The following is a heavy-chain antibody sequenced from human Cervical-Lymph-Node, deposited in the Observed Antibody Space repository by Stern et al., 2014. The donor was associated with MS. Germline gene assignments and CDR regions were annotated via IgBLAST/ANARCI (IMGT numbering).Heavy chain of an antibody. V-gene: IGHV4-59*01. D-gene: IGHD1-1*01. Sequence: QVQLQESGPGLVKPSETLSLTCAVSGGSISGYYWNWIRQSPGKGLEWIGSVYYSGKTNYNPSHNGRVIISLDTSKSQFSLRLSSVTAGDTAVYYCARDSTAWSPSFDYWGQGTLVTVSS. CDR3: ARDSTAWSPSFDY. CDR1: GGSISGYY. CDR2: VYYSGKT. J-gene: IGHJ4*02.